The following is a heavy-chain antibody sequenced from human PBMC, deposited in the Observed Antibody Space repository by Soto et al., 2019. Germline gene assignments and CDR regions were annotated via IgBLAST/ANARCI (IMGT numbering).Heavy chain of an antibody. D-gene: IGHD2-21*01. Sequence: QVHLQQWGAGLLKPSETLSLTCAVYGASLSDNYCNWLRQPPGKGLEWIGEIYHSGNTNYNPSLRSRVTISIDTSKNQLSLNLMSVSAADTAVYYCARGRGEIDAWGQGTPVTVSS. J-gene: IGHJ5*02. CDR2: IYHSGNT. CDR1: GASLSDNY. V-gene: IGHV4-34*01. CDR3: ARGRGEIDA.